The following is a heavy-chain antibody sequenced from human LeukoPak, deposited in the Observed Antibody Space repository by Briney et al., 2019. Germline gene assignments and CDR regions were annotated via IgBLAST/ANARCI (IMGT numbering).Heavy chain of an antibody. CDR2: ISYDGSNK. V-gene: IGHV3-30-3*01. CDR1: GFTFSSYA. D-gene: IGHD3-22*01. CDR3: ARGGESSGYLEDWFDP. J-gene: IGHJ5*02. Sequence: GGSLRLSCAASGFTFSSYAMHWVRQAPGKGLEWVAVISYDGSNKYYADSVKDRFTISRDNSKNTLYLQMNSLRAEDTAVYYCARGGESSGYLEDWFDPWGQGTLVTVSS.